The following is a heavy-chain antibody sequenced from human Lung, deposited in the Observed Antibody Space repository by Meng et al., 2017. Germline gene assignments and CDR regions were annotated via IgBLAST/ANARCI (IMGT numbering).Heavy chain of an antibody. D-gene: IGHD4-11*01. CDR3: ARGPTTMAHDFDY. CDR2: INHSGST. J-gene: IGHJ4*02. Sequence: QGPLQQWGAGLLEPSETLSLSCVVSGGSFSDYDWSWIRRTPGKGLEWIGEINHSGSTNYNPSLESRATISVDTSQNNLSLKLSSVTAADSAVYYCARGPTTMAHDFDYWGQGTLVTVSS. V-gene: IGHV4-34*01. CDR1: GGSFSDYD.